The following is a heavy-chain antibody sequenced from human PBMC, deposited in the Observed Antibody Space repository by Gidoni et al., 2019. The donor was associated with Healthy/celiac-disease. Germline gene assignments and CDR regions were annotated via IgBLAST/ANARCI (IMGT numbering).Heavy chain of an antibody. J-gene: IGHJ4*02. CDR1: GFPFDDYG. D-gene: IGHD2-21*02. CDR2: ISWNGDST. Sequence: EVQLVESGGGVVRPGGSLRLSCAASGFPFDDYGMSWVRQAPGKGLEWVSGISWNGDSTGYADSMKGRFTISRDNAKNSLYLQMNSLRAEDTALYYCARAYCGGDCPFDYWGQGTLVTVSS. CDR3: ARAYCGGDCPFDY. V-gene: IGHV3-20*04.